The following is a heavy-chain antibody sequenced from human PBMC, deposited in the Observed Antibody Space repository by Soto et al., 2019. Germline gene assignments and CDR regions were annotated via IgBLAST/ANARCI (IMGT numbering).Heavy chain of an antibody. CDR1: GFPFSVYA. V-gene: IGHV3-23*01. CDR3: TKDRYSDYNLGLHFHCGMDV. Sequence: EVQLLESGGGLVQPGGSLRLSCVASGFPFSVYAMSWVRQAPGKGLEWVSGINGGGGNTYYADSVKGRFTISRDNSKNTPFLQMNTLGVEDTALYYCTKDRYSDYNLGLHFHCGMDVWGQGTTVTVSS. J-gene: IGHJ6*02. D-gene: IGHD5-12*01. CDR2: INGGGGNT.